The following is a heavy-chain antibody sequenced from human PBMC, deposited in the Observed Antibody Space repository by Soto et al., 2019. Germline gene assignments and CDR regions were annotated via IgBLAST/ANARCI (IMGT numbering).Heavy chain of an antibody. J-gene: IGHJ5*01. V-gene: IGHV3-23*01. CDR1: GFTFSSHA. Sequence: LRLSCAASGFTFSSHAMSWVRQAPGKGLEWVSAISGTDGTPYYADSVRGRFTISRDNSKNTLYLQVNSLRAEDTALYYCAKEGYCTNAVCYTGWFESWGQGTLVTVSS. CDR2: ISGTDGTP. CDR3: AKEGYCTNAVCYTGWFES. D-gene: IGHD2-8*01.